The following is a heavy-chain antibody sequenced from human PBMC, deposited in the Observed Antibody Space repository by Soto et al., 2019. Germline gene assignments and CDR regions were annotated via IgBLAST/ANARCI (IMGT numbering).Heavy chain of an antibody. D-gene: IGHD5-12*01. CDR2: IYYSGST. CDR1: GGSISSYY. V-gene: IGHV4-59*08. Sequence: TSETLSLTCTVSGGSISSYYWSWIRQPPGKGLEWIGYIYYSGSTNYNPSLKSRVTISVDTSKNQFSLKLSSVTAADTAVYYCARLPYSGYADPEYWGQGTLVTVPQ. J-gene: IGHJ4*02. CDR3: ARLPYSGYADPEY.